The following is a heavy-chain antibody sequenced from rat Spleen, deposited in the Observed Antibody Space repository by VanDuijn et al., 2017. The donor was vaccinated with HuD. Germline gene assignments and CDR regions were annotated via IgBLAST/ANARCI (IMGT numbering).Heavy chain of an antibody. V-gene: IGHV5S10*01. CDR1: GFTFSDYN. Sequence: EVRLVESGGGLVQPGRSLRLSCVASGFTFSDYNMAWVRQAPKKGLEWVATIIYDGTRAFYRDSVQGRFTISRDNAKSTLYLQMDSLTSEDTATYYCATGPRILRLDWFAYWGQGTLVTVSP. J-gene: IGHJ3*01. D-gene: IGHD1-6*01. CDR2: IIYDGTRA. CDR3: ATGPRILRLDWFAY.